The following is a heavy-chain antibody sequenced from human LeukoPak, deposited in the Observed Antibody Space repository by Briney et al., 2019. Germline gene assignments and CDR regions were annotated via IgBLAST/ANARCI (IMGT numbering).Heavy chain of an antibody. CDR1: GGSISSYY. J-gene: IGHJ4*02. Sequence: PSETLSLTCTVAGGSISSYYWSWIRQPPGKGLEWIGYISYSGSTNYDPSLKSRVTISVDTSKNQFSLKLSAVTAADTAVYYCARERTSGYSYYFDYWGQGPLVTVSS. V-gene: IGHV4-59*01. CDR3: ARERTSGYSYYFDY. CDR2: ISYSGST. D-gene: IGHD3-22*01.